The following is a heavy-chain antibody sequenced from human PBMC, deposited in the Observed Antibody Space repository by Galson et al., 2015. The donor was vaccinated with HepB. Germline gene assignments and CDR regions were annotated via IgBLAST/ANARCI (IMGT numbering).Heavy chain of an antibody. V-gene: IGHV3-48*04. CDR2: ISGSSSSI. Sequence: SLRLSCAASGFTFSSYSMNWVRQAPGKGLEWVSYISGSSSSIYYADSVKGRFAISRDNAKKSLSLQMTSLRAEDTAVYYCARDVGDFYYYGMDVWGQGTTVTVSS. CDR3: ARDVGDFYYYGMDV. CDR1: GFTFSSYS. J-gene: IGHJ6*02. D-gene: IGHD1-26*01.